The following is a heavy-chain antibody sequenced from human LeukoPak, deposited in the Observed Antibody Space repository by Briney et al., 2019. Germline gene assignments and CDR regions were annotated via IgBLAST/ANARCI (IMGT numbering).Heavy chain of an antibody. CDR2: IYTSGST. D-gene: IGHD6-6*01. J-gene: IGHJ1*01. V-gene: IGHV4-4*07. CDR3: ASEYSSSSGYFQH. Sequence: SETLSLTCTVSGGSISSYYWSWIRQPAGKGLEWIGRIYTSGSTNYNPSLKSRVTMSVDTSKNQFSPKLSSVTAADTAVYYCASEYSSSSGYFQHWGQGTLVTVSS. CDR1: GGSISSYY.